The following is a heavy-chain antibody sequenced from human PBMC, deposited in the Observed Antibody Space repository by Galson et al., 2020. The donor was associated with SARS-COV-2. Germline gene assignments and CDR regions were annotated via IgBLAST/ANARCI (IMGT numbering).Heavy chain of an antibody. CDR2: IYHSGTT. CDR1: GDSITSSYL. J-gene: IGHJ4*02. Sequence: SETLSLTCGVSGDSITSSYLWSWVRQPPGKGLEWIGEIYHSGTTNYNPSLKSRVTISVDKSKNQFSLKLTSVTAADTAVYYCARDLEGVIGNFDSWGQGILVTVSS. D-gene: IGHD3-16*02. CDR3: ARDLEGVIGNFDS. V-gene: IGHV4-4*02.